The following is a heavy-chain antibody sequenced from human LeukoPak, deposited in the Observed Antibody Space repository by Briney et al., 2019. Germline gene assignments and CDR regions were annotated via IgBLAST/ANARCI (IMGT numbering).Heavy chain of an antibody. J-gene: IGHJ4*02. CDR3: ARAPPAFYGAYYFDY. CDR2: IYTSGST. D-gene: IGHD4-17*01. CDR1: GGSISSGSYY. Sequence: PSETLSLTCTVSGGSISSGSYYWSWIRQPAGKGLEWIGRIYTSGSTNYNPSLKSRVTISVDTSKNQFSLKLSSVTAADTAVYYCARAPPAFYGAYYFDYWGQGTLVTVSS. V-gene: IGHV4-61*02.